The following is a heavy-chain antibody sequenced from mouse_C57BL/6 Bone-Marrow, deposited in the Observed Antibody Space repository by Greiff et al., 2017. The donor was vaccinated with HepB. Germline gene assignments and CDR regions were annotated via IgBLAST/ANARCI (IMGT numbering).Heavy chain of an antibody. J-gene: IGHJ3*01. D-gene: IGHD4-1*01. CDR3: TRAQTGTWFAY. CDR2: IRNKANNHAT. V-gene: IGHV6-6*01. CDR1: GFTFSDAW. Sequence: EVQVVESGGGLVQPGGSMKLSCAASGFTFSDAWMDWVRQSPEKGLEWVAEIRNKANNHATYYAESVKGRFTISRDDSKSSVYLQMNSLRAEDTGIYYCTRAQTGTWFAYWGQGTLVTVSA.